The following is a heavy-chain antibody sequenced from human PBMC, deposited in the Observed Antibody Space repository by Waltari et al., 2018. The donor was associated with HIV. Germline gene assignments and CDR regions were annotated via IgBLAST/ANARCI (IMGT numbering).Heavy chain of an antibody. Sequence: QVQLQESGPGLLKPSQTLSLTCTVPGGSISRGSFSWGWIRQSAGKTLEWIGRIYSSGSVNYNSSVESRVTISRDTSKNQFSLLLTSVTAADSAIYYCARLSGSKGFDYWGQGTLVTVSS. V-gene: IGHV4-61*02. D-gene: IGHD3-3*02. CDR2: IYSSGSV. J-gene: IGHJ4*01. CDR3: ARLSGSKGFDY. CDR1: GGSISRGSFS.